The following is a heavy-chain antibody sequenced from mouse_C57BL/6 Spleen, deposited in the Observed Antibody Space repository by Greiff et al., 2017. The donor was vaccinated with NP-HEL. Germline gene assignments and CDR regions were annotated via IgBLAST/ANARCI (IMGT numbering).Heavy chain of an antibody. V-gene: IGHV1-64*01. CDR2: IHPNSGST. CDR1: GYTFTSYW. Sequence: QFQLQQPGAELVKPGASVKLSCKASGYTFTSYWMHWVKQRPGQGLEWIGMIHPNSGSTNYNEKFKSKATLTVDKSSSTAYMQLSSLTSEDSAVYYCARRGYGNYLDYWGQGTTLTVSS. J-gene: IGHJ2*01. CDR3: ARRGYGNYLDY. D-gene: IGHD2-1*01.